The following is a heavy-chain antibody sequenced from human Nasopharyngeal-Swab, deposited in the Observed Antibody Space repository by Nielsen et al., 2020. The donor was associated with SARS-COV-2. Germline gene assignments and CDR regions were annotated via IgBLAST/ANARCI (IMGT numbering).Heavy chain of an antibody. J-gene: IGHJ4*02. CDR2: INPDGSVR. CDR3: ATAGSYRFDN. V-gene: IGHV3-74*01. D-gene: IGHD3-10*01. Sequence: GESLKISCAASGFPFSNSWVHWVRQAPGEGVVWVARINPDGSVRNYADSVKGRFTISRDNAMSTLYLQLNNLRSEDTAVYYCATAGSYRFDNWGQGTLLTVSS. CDR1: GFPFSNSW.